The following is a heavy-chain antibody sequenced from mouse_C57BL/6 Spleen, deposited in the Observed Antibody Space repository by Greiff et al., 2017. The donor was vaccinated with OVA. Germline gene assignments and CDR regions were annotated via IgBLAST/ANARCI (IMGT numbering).Heavy chain of an antibody. CDR1: GFSLTSYG. Sequence: VQRVESGPGLVQPSQSLSITCTVSGFSLTSYGVHWVRQSPGKGLEWLGVIWSGGSTDYNAAFISRLSISKDNSKSQVFFKMNSLQADDTAIYYCASDYGNSQAYWGQGTLVTVSA. CDR3: ASDYGNSQAY. D-gene: IGHD2-1*01. V-gene: IGHV2-2*01. J-gene: IGHJ3*01. CDR2: IWSGGST.